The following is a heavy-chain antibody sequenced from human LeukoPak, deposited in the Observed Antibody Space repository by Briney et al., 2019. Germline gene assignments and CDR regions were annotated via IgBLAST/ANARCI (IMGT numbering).Heavy chain of an antibody. CDR2: FDPENGET. D-gene: IGHD2-8*01. J-gene: IGHJ3*02. CDR3: ATLSRRVMGDAFDI. Sequence: ASVKVSCKVSGYTLTELSMHWVRQAPGKGLEWMGGFDPENGETIYAQKFQGRVTMTEDTSTDTAYMELSILRSEDTAVYYCATLSRRVMGDAFDIWGQGTLVTVSS. CDR1: GYTLTELS. V-gene: IGHV1-24*01.